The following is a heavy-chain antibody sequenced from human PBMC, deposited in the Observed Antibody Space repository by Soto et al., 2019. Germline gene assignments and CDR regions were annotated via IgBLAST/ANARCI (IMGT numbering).Heavy chain of an antibody. CDR2: LFYGGTT. CDR3: ARHRGPAPVY. D-gene: IGHD3-10*01. CDR1: CGSISGYY. V-gene: IGHV4-39*01. J-gene: IGHJ4*02. Sequence: QVQLQGSCPGLVTPSEALSVTFTFSCGSISGYYCTWIRQHPGKGLEWVGSLFYGGTTDYNPSLKSRLTMSLDTSKNHFSLKLRSVTAADTSVYYCARHRGPAPVYWGQGTLVTASS.